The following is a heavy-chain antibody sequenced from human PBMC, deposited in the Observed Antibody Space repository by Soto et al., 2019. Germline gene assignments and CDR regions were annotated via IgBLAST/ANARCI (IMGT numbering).Heavy chain of an antibody. J-gene: IGHJ4*02. CDR1: GGSFSGYY. D-gene: IGHD3-10*01. Sequence: QVQLQQWGAGLLKPSETLSLTCAVYGGSFSGYYWSWIRQPPGKGLEWIGEINHSGSTNYNPSLKGRVTISVDTSQNKFSLKLSSVTAADTAVYYGASCRRDQHRWLGEHYDYWGQGTLVTVSS. V-gene: IGHV4-34*01. CDR2: INHSGST. CDR3: ASCRRDQHRWLGEHYDY.